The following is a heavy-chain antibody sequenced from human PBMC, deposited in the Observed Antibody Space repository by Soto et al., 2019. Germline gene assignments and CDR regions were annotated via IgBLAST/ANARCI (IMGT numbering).Heavy chain of an antibody. J-gene: IGHJ6*02. CDR3: ARVDCSGGSCPYGMDV. Sequence: GGSLRLSCAASGFTFNNYAMSWVRQAPGKGLEWVSGINGGNGPTYYADSVKGRFTISRDNSKNTLYLQMNSLRAEDTAVYYCARVDCSGGSCPYGMDVWGQGTTVTVSS. D-gene: IGHD2-15*01. V-gene: IGHV3-23*01. CDR2: INGGNGPT. CDR1: GFTFNNYA.